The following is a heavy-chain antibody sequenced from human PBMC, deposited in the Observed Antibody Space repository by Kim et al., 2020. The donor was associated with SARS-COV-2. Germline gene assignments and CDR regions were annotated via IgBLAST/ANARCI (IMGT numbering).Heavy chain of an antibody. Sequence: SGPTLVNPTQTLTLTCTFSGFSLSTSGMCVSWIRQPPGKALEWLALIDWDYDKYYSTSLKTRLTISKDTSKNQVVLTMTNMDPVDTATYYCARMGYYYGSGKQDYYGMDVWGQGTTVTVSS. CDR2: IDWDYDK. J-gene: IGHJ6*02. CDR3: ARMGYYYGSGKQDYYGMDV. D-gene: IGHD3-10*01. V-gene: IGHV2-70*01. CDR1: GFSLSTSGMC.